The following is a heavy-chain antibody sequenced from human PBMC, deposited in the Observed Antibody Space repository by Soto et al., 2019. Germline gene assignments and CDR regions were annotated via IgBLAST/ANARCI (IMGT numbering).Heavy chain of an antibody. D-gene: IGHD2-21*02. CDR1: GGSISSSNW. V-gene: IGHV4-4*02. Sequence: QVQLQESGPGLVKPSGTLSLTCAVSGGSISSSNWWSWVRQPPGKGLEWIGEIYHSGSTNYNPSLKSRVTISVDKSKNQFSLKLSSVTAADTAVYYCARRGGVVTATNYWYFDLWGRGTLVTVSS. CDR3: ARRGGVVTATNYWYFDL. J-gene: IGHJ2*01. CDR2: IYHSGST.